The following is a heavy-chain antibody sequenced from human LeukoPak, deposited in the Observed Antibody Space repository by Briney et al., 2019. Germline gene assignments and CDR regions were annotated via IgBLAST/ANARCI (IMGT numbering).Heavy chain of an antibody. CDR3: TRPEATAINDYYYYMDV. Sequence: GGSLRLSCAASGFTFSGSTMHWVRQASGKGLEWVGRIRNKANSYATAYAESVKGRFTISRDDSKNTAYLQMNSLKTEDAAVYYCTRPEATAINDYYYYMDVWGKGTTVTVSS. V-gene: IGHV3-73*01. J-gene: IGHJ6*03. D-gene: IGHD2-21*02. CDR1: GFTFSGST. CDR2: IRNKANSYAT.